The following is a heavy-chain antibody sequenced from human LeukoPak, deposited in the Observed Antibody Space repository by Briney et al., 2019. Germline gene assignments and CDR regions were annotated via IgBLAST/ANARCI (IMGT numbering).Heavy chain of an antibody. CDR3: TKDRKKDSSGVGTY. V-gene: IGHV3-23*01. CDR2: ISDSGHAT. Sequence: PGGSLRLSCAASEFIFSDYAMSWVRQAPGKGLEWVSSISDSGHATYYPDSVRGRFTVSRDNSKNTLYLQMNTLRAEDTAIYYCTKDRKKDSSGVGTYWGQGTLVTVSS. J-gene: IGHJ4*02. CDR1: EFIFSDYA. D-gene: IGHD2-15*01.